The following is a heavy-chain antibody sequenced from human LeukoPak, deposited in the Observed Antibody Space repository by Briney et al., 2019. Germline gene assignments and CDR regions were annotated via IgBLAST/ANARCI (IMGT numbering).Heavy chain of an antibody. D-gene: IGHD2-15*01. J-gene: IGHJ6*03. CDR1: GFVFSRYE. Sequence: GGSLRLSCAASGFVFSRYEMNWVRQAPGKGLEWVSYISDSSSTIYYGDSVKGRFTISRDNAKNSLYLQMNSLRAEDTAVYYCARGDEVVAADYYYYMDVWGKGTTVTISS. CDR3: ARGDEVVAADYYYYMDV. CDR2: ISDSSSTI. V-gene: IGHV3-48*03.